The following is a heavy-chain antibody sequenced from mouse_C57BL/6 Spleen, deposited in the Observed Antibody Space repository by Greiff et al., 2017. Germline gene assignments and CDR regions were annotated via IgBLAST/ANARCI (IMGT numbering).Heavy chain of an antibody. D-gene: IGHD2-5*01. J-gene: IGHJ3*01. Sequence: KLMESGGGLVQPGGSMKLSCVASGFTFSNYWMNWVRQSPEKGLEWVAQIRLKSDNYATHYAESVKGRFTISRDDSKSSVYLQMNNLRAEDTGIYYCTSNYGFAYWGQGTLVTVSA. CDR1: GFTFSNYW. CDR2: IRLKSDNYAT. CDR3: TSNYGFAY. V-gene: IGHV6-3*01.